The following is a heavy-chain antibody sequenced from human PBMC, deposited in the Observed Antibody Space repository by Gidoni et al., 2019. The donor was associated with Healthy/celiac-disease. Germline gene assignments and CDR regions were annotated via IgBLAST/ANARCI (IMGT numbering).Heavy chain of an antibody. CDR2: IKSKTDGGTT. V-gene: IGHV3-15*01. CDR1: GSTFRNAW. J-gene: IGHJ6*02. Sequence: EVQLVESGGGLVKPGGSLRLSCAASGSTFRNAWMSGDGQAPGKGLGWVGRIKSKTDGGTTDYAAPVKGRFTISRDDSKNTLYLQMNSLKTEDTAVYYCTTDPTYYDFWSGFPWGNYGMDVWGQGTTVTVSS. CDR3: TTDPTYYDFWSGFPWGNYGMDV. D-gene: IGHD3-3*01.